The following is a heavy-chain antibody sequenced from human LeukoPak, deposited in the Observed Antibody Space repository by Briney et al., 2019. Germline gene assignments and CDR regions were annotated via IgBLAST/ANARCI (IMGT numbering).Heavy chain of an antibody. D-gene: IGHD1-7*01. CDR1: GFTFSSYS. J-gene: IGHJ6*03. CDR3: ARDVSDTPWNFYYYYYMDV. V-gene: IGHV3-21*01. Sequence: GGSLRLSCAASGFTFSSYSMNWVRQAPGKGLEWVSSISSSSSYIYYADSLEGRFTISRDNAKNSLYLQMNSLRAEDTAVYYCARDVSDTPWNFYYYYYMDVWGKGTTVTISS. CDR2: ISSSSSYI.